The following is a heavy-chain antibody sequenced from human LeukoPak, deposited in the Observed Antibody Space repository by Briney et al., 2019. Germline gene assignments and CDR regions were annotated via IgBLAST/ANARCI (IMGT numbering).Heavy chain of an antibody. CDR3: ARGEVDSSGWDCFHF. D-gene: IGHD6-19*01. CDR1: GYTFTHNY. CDR2: INPNSGAT. J-gene: IGHJ4*02. V-gene: IGHV1-2*02. Sequence: ASVKVSCKASGYTFTHNYMHWVRRAPGQGLEWIGCINPNSGATNYPQKFQGRVTMTGDTSISTAYMELSSLRSDDTAVYYCARGEVDSSGWDCFHFWGQGTLVTVSS.